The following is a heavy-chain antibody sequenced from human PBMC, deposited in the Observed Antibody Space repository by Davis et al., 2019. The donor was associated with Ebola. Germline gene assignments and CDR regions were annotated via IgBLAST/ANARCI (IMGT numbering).Heavy chain of an antibody. CDR3: ARDRGGDYSFDY. D-gene: IGHD3-10*01. CDR1: GYIFTTYA. V-gene: IGHV1-3*01. Sequence: ASVKVSCKASGYIFTTYAMHWVRQAPGQRLEWMGWVHAGNGNTKYSQKFQGRVTITRDTSASTAYMELSSLRSEDTSVYYCARDRGGDYSFDYWGQGTLVTVSS. J-gene: IGHJ4*02. CDR2: VHAGNGNT.